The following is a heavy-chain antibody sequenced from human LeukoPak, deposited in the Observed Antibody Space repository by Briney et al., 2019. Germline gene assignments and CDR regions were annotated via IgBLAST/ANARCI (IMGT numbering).Heavy chain of an antibody. J-gene: IGHJ4*02. CDR3: ARANFLYCSSTTCLFDY. CDR2: INPNSGDT. CDR1: AYTFTDYY. D-gene: IGHD2-2*01. V-gene: IGHV1-2*02. Sequence: GSSVTLSFNASAYTFTDYYLHWVRHAPGPGFERMGWINPNSGDTNYAKKFQGRVTMTRDTSISTAHMEMSRLRSDDTAVYYCARANFLYCSSTTCLFDYWGQGTLVTVSS.